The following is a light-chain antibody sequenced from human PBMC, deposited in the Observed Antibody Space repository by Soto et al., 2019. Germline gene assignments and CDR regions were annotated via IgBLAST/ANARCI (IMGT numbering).Light chain of an antibody. V-gene: IGLV2-14*01. J-gene: IGLJ1*01. CDR1: SSDVGGYNY. CDR2: AVS. CDR3: SSYTTSSTLLYV. Sequence: QSVLTQSASVSGSPGQSITISCTGTSSDVGGYNYVSWYQQHPGKAPKLMIYAVSNRPSGVSTRFSGSKSGNTASLTISGLQAEDEADYHCSSYTTSSTLLYVFGTGTKVTV.